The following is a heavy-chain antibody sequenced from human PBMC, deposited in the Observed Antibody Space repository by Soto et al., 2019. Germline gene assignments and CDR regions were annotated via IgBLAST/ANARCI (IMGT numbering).Heavy chain of an antibody. V-gene: IGHV1-18*01. CDR3: ARRGVLPDY. J-gene: IGHJ4*02. D-gene: IGHD3-10*01. Sequence: QVQLVQSGAEVKKPGASVKVSCKTSGYSFTTNGITWVRQAPGQGLEWMGWINTDNGDTKYAQKCQGRVTMTTDTSTSTAYMELRSLRSDDTAVYYCARRGVLPDYWGQGSLVTVFS. CDR1: GYSFTTNG. CDR2: INTDNGDT.